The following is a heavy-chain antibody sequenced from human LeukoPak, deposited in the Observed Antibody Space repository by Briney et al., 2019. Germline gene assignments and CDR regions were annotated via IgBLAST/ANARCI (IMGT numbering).Heavy chain of an antibody. J-gene: IGHJ4*02. CDR3: ARDQGEDGDYYDY. V-gene: IGHV1-46*01. D-gene: IGHD3-16*01. CDR1: GYTFTNYY. CDR2: INPSGGST. Sequence: ASVKVSCKASGYTFTNYYIHWVRQAPGQGLEWMGIINPSGGSTSYAQKFQGRVTMTRDTSTSTVYMEVSSLRSEDTAVYYCARDQGEDGDYYDYWGQGTLVTVSS.